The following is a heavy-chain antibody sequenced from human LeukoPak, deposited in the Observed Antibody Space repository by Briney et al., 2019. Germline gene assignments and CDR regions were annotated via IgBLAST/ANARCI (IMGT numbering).Heavy chain of an antibody. D-gene: IGHD1-26*01. J-gene: IGHJ4*02. CDR2: IKQVGSEK. CDR1: GFTFSNYW. CDR3: ARAYSGTYRAGDY. V-gene: IGHV3-7*01. Sequence: GGSLRLSCAASGFTFSNYWMTWVRQAPGKGLEWVANIKQVGSEKYYVDSVKGRFTISRDNAKNSLYLQMTSLRAEDTAVYFCARAYSGTYRAGDYWGQGTLVTVSS.